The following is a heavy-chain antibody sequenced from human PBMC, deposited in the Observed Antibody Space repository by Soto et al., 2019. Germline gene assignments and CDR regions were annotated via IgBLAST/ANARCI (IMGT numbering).Heavy chain of an antibody. D-gene: IGHD6-25*01. V-gene: IGHV4-39*01. CDR1: RGSISSGTNY. J-gene: IGHJ4*02. CDR2: IYYSGST. CDR3: ASHAAGWYLHS. Sequence: SETLSLTCTVSRGSISSGTNYWAWIRPPPGKGLEWLATIYYSGSTFHNPSLKSRVTISLDTSKNQFSLKLRSVTAADTDMHPCASHAAGWYLHSWGQGTRVTVSS.